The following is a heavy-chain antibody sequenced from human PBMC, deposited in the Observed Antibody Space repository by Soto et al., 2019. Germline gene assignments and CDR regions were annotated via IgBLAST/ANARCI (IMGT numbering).Heavy chain of an antibody. CDR1: GGTFSSYA. J-gene: IGHJ6*02. CDR3: ARAPPGDYDIFTGYRYYYYYGMDV. CDR2: IIPIFGTP. D-gene: IGHD3-9*01. V-gene: IGHV1-69*13. Sequence: SVKVSCKASGGTFSSYAISWVRQAPGQGLEWMGGIIPIFGTPNYAQKFQGRVTITADESTSTAYMELSSLRSEDTAVYYCARAPPGDYDIFTGYRYYYYYGMDVWGQGTTVTVSS.